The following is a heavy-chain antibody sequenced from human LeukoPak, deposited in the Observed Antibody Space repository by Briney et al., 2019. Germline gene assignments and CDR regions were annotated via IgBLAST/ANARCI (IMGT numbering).Heavy chain of an antibody. CDR2: INTYTSNT. J-gene: IGHJ3*02. CDR3: ARGDSSGWYGAFDI. CDR1: GYTFTSYG. Sequence: ASVKVSCKASGYTFTSYGINWVRQAPGRGLEWMGWINTYTSNTNYAQKLQGRVTMTTDTSTSTAYMELRSLRSEDTAVYYCARGDSSGWYGAFDIWGQGTMVTVSS. V-gene: IGHV1-18*01. D-gene: IGHD6-19*01.